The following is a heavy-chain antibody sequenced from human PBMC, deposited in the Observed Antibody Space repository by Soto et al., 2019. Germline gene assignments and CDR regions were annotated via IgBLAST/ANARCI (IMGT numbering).Heavy chain of an antibody. CDR1: GYTFTSYA. CDR3: ARQWIGTYGWFYP. D-gene: IGHD1-7*01. J-gene: IGHJ5*01. Sequence: GASVKVSCKASGYTFTSYAMHWVRQAPGQRLEWMGWINAGNGNTKYSQKFQGRVTITRDTSASTAYMELSSLRSEDTAVYYCARQWIGTYGWFYPRGQRTLVTVSS. V-gene: IGHV1-3*01. CDR2: INAGNGNT.